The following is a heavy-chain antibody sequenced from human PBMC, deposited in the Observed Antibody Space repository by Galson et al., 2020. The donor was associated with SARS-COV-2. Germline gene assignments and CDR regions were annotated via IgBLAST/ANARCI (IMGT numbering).Heavy chain of an antibody. Sequence: SCAASGFTLDDYAMHWVRQAPGKGLEWVSGNSWNSGSIGYADSVKGRFTISRDNAKNSLYLQMNSLRAEDTALYYCAKGAKRFLEWLLSNDWGQGTMVTVSS. J-gene: IGHJ3*01. CDR2: NSWNSGSI. V-gene: IGHV3-9*01. CDR3: AKGAKRFLEWLLSND. D-gene: IGHD3-3*01. CDR1: GFTLDDYA.